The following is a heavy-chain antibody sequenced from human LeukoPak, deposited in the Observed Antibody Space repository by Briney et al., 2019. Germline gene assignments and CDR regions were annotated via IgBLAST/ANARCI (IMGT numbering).Heavy chain of an antibody. Sequence: SQTLSLTCAISGDSVSRNRAAWNWIRQSPSRGLEWLGRTYYRSKWYYDYAVSVKSRITINPDTSKNQFSLQLNSVTPEDTAVYYCAKDLRGTIAVAGKIDYWGQGTLVTVSS. V-gene: IGHV6-1*01. J-gene: IGHJ4*02. CDR3: AKDLRGTIAVAGKIDY. CDR2: TYYRSKWYY. CDR1: GDSVSRNRAA. D-gene: IGHD6-19*01.